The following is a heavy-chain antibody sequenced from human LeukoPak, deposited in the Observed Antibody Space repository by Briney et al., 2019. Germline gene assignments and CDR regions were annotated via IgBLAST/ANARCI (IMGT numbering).Heavy chain of an antibody. D-gene: IGHD5-12*01. CDR3: ATRPDGNDVPYFDY. CDR2: IYSGGSS. J-gene: IGHJ4*02. Sequence: GGSLRLSCAASGLTVCFNCMSWGRQAPGKGLEWVSIIYSGGSSYHADSVKGSFTVSRDTSKNTLYLQMNSLRAEDTAVYYCATRPDGNDVPYFDYWGQGTLVTVSS. V-gene: IGHV3-66*01. CDR1: GLTVCFNC.